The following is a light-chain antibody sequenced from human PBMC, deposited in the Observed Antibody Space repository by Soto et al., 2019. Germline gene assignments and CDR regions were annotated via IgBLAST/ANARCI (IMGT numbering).Light chain of an antibody. J-gene: IGKJ4*01. CDR2: DAS. CDR1: QSVSRY. Sequence: EIVLTQSPAPLSLSPGERATLSCRASQSVSRYLAWYQQKPGQAPRLLIYDASNRATGIPARFSGSGSGTDFTLTISSLEPEDFAVYYCQQRSNWLTFGGGTKVEIK. CDR3: QQRSNWLT. V-gene: IGKV3-11*01.